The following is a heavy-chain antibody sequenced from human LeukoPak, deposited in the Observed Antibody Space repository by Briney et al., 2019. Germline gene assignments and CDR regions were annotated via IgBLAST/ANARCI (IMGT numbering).Heavy chain of an antibody. CDR1: GGTFSSYA. V-gene: IGHV1-69*13. CDR3: ARGSHSADSSGYYWYFDY. J-gene: IGHJ4*02. Sequence: ASVKVSCKASGGTFSSYAISWVRQAPGQGLEWMGGIIPIFGTANYAQKFQGRVTNTADESTSTAYMELSSLRSEDTAVYYCARGSHSADSSGYYWYFDYWGQGTLVTVSS. CDR2: IIPIFGTA. D-gene: IGHD3-22*01.